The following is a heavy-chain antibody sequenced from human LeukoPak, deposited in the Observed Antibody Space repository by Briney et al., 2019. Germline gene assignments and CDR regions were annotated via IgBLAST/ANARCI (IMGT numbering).Heavy chain of an antibody. CDR3: ARGVGATTQFDY. CDR1: GGSISSFY. D-gene: IGHD1-26*01. V-gene: IGHV4-59*08. Sequence: SGTLSLTCSVSGGSISSFYWTWIRQPPGKGLEWIGSIYYSGSADYNPSLKSRVTISVDTSKSQFSLRLSSVTAADTAVYFCARGVGATTQFDYWGQGTLVTVSS. CDR2: IYYSGSA. J-gene: IGHJ4*02.